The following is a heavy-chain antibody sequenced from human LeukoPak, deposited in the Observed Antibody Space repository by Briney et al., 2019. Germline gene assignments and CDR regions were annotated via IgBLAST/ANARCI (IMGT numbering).Heavy chain of an antibody. Sequence: KAGGSLRLSCAASGFTFSSYSMNWVRQAPGKGLEWVSSISSSSSYIYYADSVKGRFTISRDNAKNSLYLQMNSLRAEDTAVYYCARVIPFGVVIIHYYYYMDVWGKGTTVTVSS. D-gene: IGHD3-3*01. CDR2: ISSSSSYI. CDR1: GFTFSSYS. V-gene: IGHV3-21*01. CDR3: ARVIPFGVVIIHYYYYMDV. J-gene: IGHJ6*03.